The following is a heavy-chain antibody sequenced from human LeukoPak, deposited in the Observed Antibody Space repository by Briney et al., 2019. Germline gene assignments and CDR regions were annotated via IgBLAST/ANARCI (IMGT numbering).Heavy chain of an antibody. J-gene: IGHJ4*02. CDR1: GFTFSSYS. CDR3: AKEHRASIAARAPLDY. D-gene: IGHD6-6*01. V-gene: IGHV3-21*01. CDR2: ISSSSSYI. Sequence: GGSLRLSCAASGFTFSSYSMNWVRQAPGKGLEWVSSISSSSSYIYYADSVKGRFTISRDNAKNSLYLQMNSLRVEDTAVYYCAKEHRASIAARAPLDYWGQGTLVTVSS.